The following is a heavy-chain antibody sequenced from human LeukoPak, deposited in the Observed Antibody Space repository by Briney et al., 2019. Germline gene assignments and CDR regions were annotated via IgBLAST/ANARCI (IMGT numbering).Heavy chain of an antibody. CDR1: GFMFSSNW. J-gene: IGHJ4*02. D-gene: IGHD3-10*01. CDR2: IKEDGTET. V-gene: IGHV3-7*01. Sequence: GGSLRLSCAASGFMFSSNWMSWVRLAPGKGLEWVANIKEDGTETYYVDSVKGRFTISRDNAKNSLYLQMNSLRVDDTAVYYCARGREFSVWGQGTLVTVSS. CDR3: ARGREFSV.